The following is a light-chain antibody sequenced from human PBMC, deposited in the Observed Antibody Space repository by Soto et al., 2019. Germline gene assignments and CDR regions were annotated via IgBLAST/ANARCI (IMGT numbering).Light chain of an antibody. CDR3: MQALQTPPT. J-gene: IGKJ1*01. CDR1: QSLLHSNGYNY. Sequence: IVMTQSPLSLPVTPGEPASISCRSSQSLLHSNGYNYLDSYLQKPGQSPQLLIYLGSNRASGVPDRISGSGSGTDYTLEISRVEAEDVGVYYCMQALQTPPTFGQGTKVDI. CDR2: LGS. V-gene: IGKV2-28*01.